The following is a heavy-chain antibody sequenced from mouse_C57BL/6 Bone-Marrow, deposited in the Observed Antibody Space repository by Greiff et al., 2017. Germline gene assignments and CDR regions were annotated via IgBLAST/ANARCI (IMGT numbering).Heavy chain of an antibody. CDR2: IDPSDSYT. Sequence: QVQLQQPGAELVKPGASVKLSCKASGYTFTSYWMQWVKQRPGQGLEWIGEIDPSDSYTNYNQKLKGKATLTVDTSSSTAYMQLSSLTSEDSAVYYCARLGYYGSSNWYFDVWGTGTTVTVSS. CDR3: ARLGYYGSSNWYFDV. CDR1: GYTFTSYW. V-gene: IGHV1-50*01. D-gene: IGHD1-1*01. J-gene: IGHJ1*03.